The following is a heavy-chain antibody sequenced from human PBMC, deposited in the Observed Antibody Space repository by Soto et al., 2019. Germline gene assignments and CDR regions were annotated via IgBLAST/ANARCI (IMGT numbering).Heavy chain of an antibody. CDR2: ISSVSTTI. CDR1: GFTFSGYN. CDR3: ARVRIPLTGTGGFYFDY. Sequence: EVKFVESGGGLAQPGGSLRLSCAASGFTFSGYNMNWVRQAPGKGLEWVSFISSVSTTINYADSVKGRFTISRDNAKNSLYLQMNSLRDEDTAVYYCARVRIPLTGTGGFYFDYWGQGALVTVSS. D-gene: IGHD6-19*01. J-gene: IGHJ4*02. V-gene: IGHV3-48*02.